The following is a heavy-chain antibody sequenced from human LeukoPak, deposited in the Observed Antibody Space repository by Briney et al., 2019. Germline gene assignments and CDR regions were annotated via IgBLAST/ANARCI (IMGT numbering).Heavy chain of an antibody. D-gene: IGHD3-22*01. Sequence: ASVKVSCKASGYTFTGYYMHWVQQAPGQGLEWMGWINPNSGGTNYAQKFQGRVTMTRDTSISTAYMELSRLRSDDTAVYYCARDRYHYDSSGYYDYWGQGTLVTVSS. CDR1: GYTFTGYY. CDR3: ARDRYHYDSSGYYDY. V-gene: IGHV1-2*02. CDR2: INPNSGGT. J-gene: IGHJ4*02.